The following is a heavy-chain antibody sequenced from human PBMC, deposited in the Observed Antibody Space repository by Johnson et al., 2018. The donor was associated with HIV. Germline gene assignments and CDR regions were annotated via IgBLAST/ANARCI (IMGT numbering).Heavy chain of an antibody. CDR3: ARAERGSSSSWMEAIDI. J-gene: IGHJ3*02. CDR1: GFTFHDYS. D-gene: IGHD6-13*01. CDR2: ISGNSGSI. V-gene: IGHV3-9*01. Sequence: EVQLVESGGGLVQPGRSVRLSSAASGFTFHDYSMHWVRQAPGKGLEWVSGISGNSGSIGYADSVKGRFTISRDNAENSLYLQMNSLRTEDTAVYYCARAERGSSSSWMEAIDIWGQGTMGTVSA.